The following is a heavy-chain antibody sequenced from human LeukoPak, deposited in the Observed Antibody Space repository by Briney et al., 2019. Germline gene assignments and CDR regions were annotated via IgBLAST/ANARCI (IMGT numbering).Heavy chain of an antibody. D-gene: IGHD3-22*01. CDR3: ASGYYDSSGYYRDY. CDR2: ISSSGSTI. CDR1: GLTLSDYY. J-gene: IGHJ4*02. Sequence: PGGSLRLSCAASGLTLSDYYMSWIRQAPGKGLEWVSYISSSGSTIYYADSVKGRFTISRDNAKNSLYLQMNSLRAEDTAVYYCASGYYDSSGYYRDYWGQGTLVTVSS. V-gene: IGHV3-11*01.